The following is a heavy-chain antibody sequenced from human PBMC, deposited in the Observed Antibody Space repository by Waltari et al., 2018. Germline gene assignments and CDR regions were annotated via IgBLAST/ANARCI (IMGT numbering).Heavy chain of an antibody. J-gene: IGHJ6*02. V-gene: IGHV4-34*02. CDR2: INHAGYT. CDR3: VRLEDCSGPGGNCYSGDSFALDV. CDR1: GGSFSGYY. D-gene: IGHD2-8*02. Sequence: QVQLQQWGAGLLQPSETLSLSCAVYGGSFSGYYWGWLRQPPGKGLEWIGEINHAGYTNHSPSLRSRVTMSVDTSKSQFSLKLNSVTAADTAVYYCVRLEDCSGPGGNCYSGDSFALDVWGQGTTVTVSS.